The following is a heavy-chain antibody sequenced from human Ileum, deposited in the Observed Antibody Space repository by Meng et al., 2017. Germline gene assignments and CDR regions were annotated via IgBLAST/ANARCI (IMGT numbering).Heavy chain of an antibody. J-gene: IGHJ4*02. CDR2: TYYRSRWYN. V-gene: IGHV6-1*01. CDR3: AGKDWGEGLDF. D-gene: IGHD7-27*01. CDR1: GDSVPSDTGV. Sequence: HVQRRQPGPGLVKPSRTLPRTCSISGDSVPSDTGVWNWIRQSPPGGLEWLGRTYYRSRWYNNYAVSVKSRITINPDTSKNQFSLQLNSVTPDDTAVYYCAGKDWGEGLDFWDQGTLVTVSS.